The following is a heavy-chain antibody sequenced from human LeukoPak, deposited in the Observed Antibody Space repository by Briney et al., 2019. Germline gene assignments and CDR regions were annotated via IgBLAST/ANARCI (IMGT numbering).Heavy chain of an antibody. J-gene: IGHJ4*02. CDR1: GFTFSTYA. D-gene: IGHD2-21*02. CDR3: ARSCGADCYSGDFDY. CDR2: ISGSGGST. Sequence: GGSLRLSCAASGFTFSTYAMSWVRQAPGKGLEWVSVISGSGGSTYYADSVKGRFTISRVNSQNTLYLQMNSLRTEDTAVYYCARSCGADCYSGDFDYWGQGTLATASS. V-gene: IGHV3-23*01.